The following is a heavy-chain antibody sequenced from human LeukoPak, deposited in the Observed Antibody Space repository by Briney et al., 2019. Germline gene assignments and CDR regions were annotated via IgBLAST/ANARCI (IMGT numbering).Heavy chain of an antibody. CDR3: TRDLLTGDLDEVFDI. V-gene: IGHV3-48*02. Sequence: GGSLRLSCAASGFSLRDYSIHWVRQAPGKALEWVSYISDSAMTIHYAGSVKGRFTISRDNAKNSLFLQMNGLRDEDTAVYYCTRDLLTGDLDEVFDIWGQGTMVTVSS. CDR2: ISDSAMTI. D-gene: IGHD3-9*01. CDR1: GFSLRDYS. J-gene: IGHJ3*02.